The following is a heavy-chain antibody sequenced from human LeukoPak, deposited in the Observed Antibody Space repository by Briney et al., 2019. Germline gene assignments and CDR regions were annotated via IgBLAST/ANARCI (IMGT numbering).Heavy chain of an antibody. D-gene: IGHD3-22*01. Sequence: SETLSLTCAVYGGSFGGYYWSWIRQPPGKGLEWIGEINHSGTTNYNPSLKSRVTISVDTSKNQFSLKLSSVTAADTAVYYCAQNGYYFDYWGQGTLATVSS. CDR3: AQNGYYFDY. V-gene: IGHV4-34*01. J-gene: IGHJ4*02. CDR2: INHSGTT. CDR1: GGSFGGYY.